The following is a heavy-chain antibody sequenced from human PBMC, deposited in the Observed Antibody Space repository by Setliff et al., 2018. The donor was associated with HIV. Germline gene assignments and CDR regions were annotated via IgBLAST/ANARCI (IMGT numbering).Heavy chain of an antibody. V-gene: IGHV1-69*06. J-gene: IGHJ4*01. D-gene: IGHD3-10*01. Sequence: SVKVSCKASGDTFGNYAISWVRQAPGQGLEWMGGIIPIFGTANYAQKFEGRVTITADKSTSTAYMEVNSLRFEDTAVYYCARVFYYSAGSYSLDYWGQETQVTVSS. CDR1: GDTFGNYA. CDR2: IIPIFGTA. CDR3: ARVFYYSAGSYSLDY.